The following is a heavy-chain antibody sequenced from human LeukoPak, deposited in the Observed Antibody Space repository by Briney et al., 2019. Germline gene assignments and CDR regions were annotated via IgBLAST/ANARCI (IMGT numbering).Heavy chain of an antibody. J-gene: IGHJ4*02. V-gene: IGHV1-69*04. CDR2: IIPILGIA. D-gene: IGHD5-12*01. Sequence: GGTXSSYAXXXXRXXXXXXXXWXXRIIPILGIANYAQKFQGRVTITADKSTSTAYMELSSLRSEDTAVYYCARDFRGYSGYDNHWGQGTLVTVSS. CDR1: GGTXSSYA. CDR3: ARDFRGYSGYDNH.